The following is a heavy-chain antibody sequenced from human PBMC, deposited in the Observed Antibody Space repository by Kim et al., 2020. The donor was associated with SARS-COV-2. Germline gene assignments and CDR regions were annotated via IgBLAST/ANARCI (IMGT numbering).Heavy chain of an antibody. J-gene: IGHJ6*01. Sequence: GGSLRLSCAASGFTFEDYAMHWVRQAPGKGLEWVSGISWNSGSIGYADSVKGRFTISRDNAKNSLYLQMNSLRAEDTAFYYCAKDMGDGYNSPYYYYG. D-gene: IGHD5-12*01. V-gene: IGHV3-9*01. CDR2: ISWNSGSI. CDR1: GFTFEDYA. CDR3: AKDMGDGYNSPYYYYG.